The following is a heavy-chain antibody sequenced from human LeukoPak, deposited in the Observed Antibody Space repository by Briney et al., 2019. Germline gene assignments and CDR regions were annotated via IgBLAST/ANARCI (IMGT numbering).Heavy chain of an antibody. Sequence: PGGSLRLSCSASGFTFSAYAMYWVRQAPGKGLEYVSGISNNGGSSFYADSVKGRFTISRDSSKNTLHLQMSSLRAEDTAVYYCVKITSVTGGDCWGQGTRLTVSS. CDR3: VKITSVTGGDC. J-gene: IGHJ4*02. D-gene: IGHD1-14*01. V-gene: IGHV3-64D*09. CDR1: GFTFSAYA. CDR2: ISNNGGSS.